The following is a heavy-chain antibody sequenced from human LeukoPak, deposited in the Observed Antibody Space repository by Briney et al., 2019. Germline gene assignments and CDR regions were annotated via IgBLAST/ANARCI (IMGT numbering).Heavy chain of an antibody. CDR1: GFTFRNYW. Sequence: GGSLRLSCAASGFTFRNYWMSWVRQAPGKGLEWVANIKQGGTEKNYVDSVKGRFTVSRDNAKSSLYLQMNSQRAEDTAVYYCARDGGSGSYRFYYYYHMDVWGKGTTVTVSS. J-gene: IGHJ6*03. V-gene: IGHV3-7*01. D-gene: IGHD3-10*01. CDR3: ARDGGSGSYRFYYYYHMDV. CDR2: IKQGGTEK.